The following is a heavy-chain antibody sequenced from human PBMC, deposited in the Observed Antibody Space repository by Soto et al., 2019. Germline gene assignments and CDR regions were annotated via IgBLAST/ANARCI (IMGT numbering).Heavy chain of an antibody. D-gene: IGHD6-13*01. CDR1: GFTFSSYA. J-gene: IGHJ4*02. V-gene: IGHV3-23*01. CDR3: AKGQDYGRIAAAGTGGVDY. Sequence: GGSLRLSCAASGFTFSSYAMSWVRQAPGKGLEWVSAISGSGGSTYYADSVKGRFTISRDNSKNTLYLQMNSLRAEDTAVYYGAKGQDYGRIAAAGTGGVDYWGQGTLVTVSS. CDR2: ISGSGGST.